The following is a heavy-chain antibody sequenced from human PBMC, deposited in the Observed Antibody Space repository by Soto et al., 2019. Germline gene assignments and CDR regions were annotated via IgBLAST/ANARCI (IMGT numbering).Heavy chain of an antibody. V-gene: IGHV4-39*01. CDR2: IYYSGST. CDR1: GGSISSSSYY. CDR3: ERPKKKGNWFDP. Sequence: SETLSLTCTVSGGSISSSSYYWGWIRQPPGKGLECIGSIYYSGSTYYNPSLKSRVTISVDTSKNQFSLKLSSVTAADTAVYYCERPKKKGNWFDPWGQGTLVTVSS. J-gene: IGHJ5*02.